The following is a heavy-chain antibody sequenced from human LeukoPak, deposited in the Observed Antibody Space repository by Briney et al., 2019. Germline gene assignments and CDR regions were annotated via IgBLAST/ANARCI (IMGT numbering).Heavy chain of an antibody. CDR2: INPNSGGT. J-gene: IGHJ3*02. V-gene: IGHV1-2*02. D-gene: IGHD6-13*01. Sequence: ASVKVSCKASGYTFTGYYMHGVRQAPGQGLEWMGWINPNSGGTNYVHKFRGRVTMTRDTSISTAYMELSSLTSDDTAVYYCARDGIYSRNFDAFDIWGQGTMVTVSS. CDR1: GYTFTGYY. CDR3: ARDGIYSRNFDAFDI.